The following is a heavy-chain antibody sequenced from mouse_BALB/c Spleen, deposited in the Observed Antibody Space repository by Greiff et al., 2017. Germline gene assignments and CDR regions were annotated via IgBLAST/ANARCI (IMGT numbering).Heavy chain of an antibody. D-gene: IGHD1-1*01. J-gene: IGHJ1*01. V-gene: IGHV14-3*02. CDR1: GFNIKDTY. Sequence: EVQLQQSGAELVKPGASVKLSCTASGFNIKDTYMHWVKQRPEQGLEWIGRIDPANGNTKYDPKFQGKATITADTSSNTACLPLSSLTSEDTAVYYCVPNYSSSWDWYFDVWGAGTTVTVSS. CDR2: IDPANGNT. CDR3: VPNYSSSWDWYFDV.